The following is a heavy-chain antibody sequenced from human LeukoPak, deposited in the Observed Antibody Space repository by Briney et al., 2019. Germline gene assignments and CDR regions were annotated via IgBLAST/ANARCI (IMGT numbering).Heavy chain of an antibody. CDR2: IWNDGSNK. CDR3: ARRDDGSGSFYNGLDTFDI. Sequence: GGSLRLSCAASGFTFTNYGMHWVRQAPVKGLEWVALIWNDGSNKNYGDSVKGRFTISRDNSKNTLSLQMNSLRAEDTAVYYCARRDDGSGSFYNGLDTFDIWGLGTMVTVSS. J-gene: IGHJ3*02. CDR1: GFTFTNYG. V-gene: IGHV3-33*01. D-gene: IGHD3-10*01.